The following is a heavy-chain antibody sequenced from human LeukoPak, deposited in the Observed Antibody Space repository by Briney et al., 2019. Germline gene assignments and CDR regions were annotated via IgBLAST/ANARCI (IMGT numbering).Heavy chain of an antibody. J-gene: IGHJ3*02. Sequence: PGGSLRLSCTASGFTFGGYAMSWVRQAPGKGLEWVGFIRSKAYGGTTEYAAYVKGRFTISRDDSKSIAYLQMNSLKSEDTAVYYCTREGYSGYGFQAFDIWGQGTMVTVSS. CDR3: TREGYSGYGFQAFDI. CDR2: IRSKAYGGTT. V-gene: IGHV3-49*04. D-gene: IGHD5-12*01. CDR1: GFTFGGYA.